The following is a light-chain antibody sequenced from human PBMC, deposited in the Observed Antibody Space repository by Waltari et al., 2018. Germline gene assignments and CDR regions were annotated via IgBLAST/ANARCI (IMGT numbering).Light chain of an antibody. V-gene: IGLV1-44*01. CDR1: SSNIGSHT. CDR2: SDN. CDR3: AAWDDSLNGPV. J-gene: IGLJ2*01. Sequence: QSVLTQPPSASGTPGQRVPMSCSGSSSNIGSHTVDWYQQFPGTAPKRLIYSDNQRPPGVPDRFSGSKSGTSASLAISGLQSEDEADFYCAAWDDSLNGPVFGGGTKLAVL.